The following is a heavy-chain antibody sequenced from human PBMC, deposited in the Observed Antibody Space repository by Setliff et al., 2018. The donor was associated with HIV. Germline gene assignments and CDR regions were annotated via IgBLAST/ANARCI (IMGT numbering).Heavy chain of an antibody. CDR3: ARGRGVIKEKPFDE. V-gene: IGHV4-39*07. Sequence: PSETLSLTCTVSGGSISSSSYYWGWIRQPPGKGLEWIGSVYYSGSTNYNPSLKSRVTISVDTSKNQFSLRLSSVTAADTAVYYCARGRGVIKEKPFDEWGQGTLVTVSS. J-gene: IGHJ4*02. CDR2: VYYSGST. CDR1: GGSISSSSYY. D-gene: IGHD3-10*01.